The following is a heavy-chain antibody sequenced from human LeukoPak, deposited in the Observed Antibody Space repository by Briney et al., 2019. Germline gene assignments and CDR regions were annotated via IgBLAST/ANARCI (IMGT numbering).Heavy chain of an antibody. CDR2: IYYSGRT. D-gene: IGHD3-22*01. CDR3: ARLHDNDSSSDPNTFDM. Sequence: SETLSLTCTVSGGSISSHYWSWIRQSPGKGLEWIGFIYYSGRTRYNPSLQSRVTISADTSKNHLSLKLTSVTAADTAVYYCARLHDNDSSSDPNTFDMWGQGIMVTVSS. CDR1: GGSISSHY. J-gene: IGHJ3*02. V-gene: IGHV4-59*11.